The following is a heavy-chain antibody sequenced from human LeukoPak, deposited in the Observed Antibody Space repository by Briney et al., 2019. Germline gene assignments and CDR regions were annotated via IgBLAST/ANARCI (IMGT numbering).Heavy chain of an antibody. Sequence: GASLRLSCAASGFTFGTYAMSWVRQAPGKGLEWVSAISGSGGRTYSADSVKGRFTISRDNSKNTLYLQMNSLRAEDTAVYYCAKEEYSSGFFDYWGQGTLVTVSS. J-gene: IGHJ4*02. D-gene: IGHD6-19*01. CDR2: ISGSGGRT. CDR1: GFTFGTYA. V-gene: IGHV3-23*01. CDR3: AKEEYSSGFFDY.